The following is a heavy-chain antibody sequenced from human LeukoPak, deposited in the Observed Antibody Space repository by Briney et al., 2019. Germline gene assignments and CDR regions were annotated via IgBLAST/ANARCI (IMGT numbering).Heavy chain of an antibody. CDR1: GGSISRYY. J-gene: IGHJ3*02. D-gene: IGHD3-22*01. CDR3: ARDIYYDSSGYHFSSAFDI. Sequence: SETLSLTCTVSGGSISRYYWGWIRQPPGKRLEWIGSIYHSGSTYYNPSLKSRLTISVDTSKNQFSLQLSSVTAADTAMYYCARDIYYDSSGYHFSSAFDIWGQGTMVTVSS. V-gene: IGHV4-38-2*02. CDR2: IYHSGST.